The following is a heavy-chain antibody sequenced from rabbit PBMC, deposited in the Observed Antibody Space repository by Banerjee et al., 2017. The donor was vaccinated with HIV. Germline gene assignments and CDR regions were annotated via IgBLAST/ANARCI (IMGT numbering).Heavy chain of an antibody. J-gene: IGHJ4*01. V-gene: IGHV1S45*01. CDR1: GFDFSSNYY. CDR3: ARDLAGVIGWNFNL. D-gene: IGHD4-1*01. Sequence: QEQLVESGGGLVQPEGSLTLTCKASGFDFSSNYYMCWVRQAPGKGLEWIACIYVGNSGTTYYASWAKGRFTISKTSSTTVTLQMTSLTAADTATYFCARDLAGVIGWNFNLWGPGTLVTVS. CDR2: IYVGNSGTT.